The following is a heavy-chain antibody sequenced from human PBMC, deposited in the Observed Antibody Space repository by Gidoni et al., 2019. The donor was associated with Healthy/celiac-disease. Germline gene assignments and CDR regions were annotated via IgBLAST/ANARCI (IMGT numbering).Heavy chain of an antibody. CDR3: ARDGAYGGFDL. J-gene: IGHJ2*01. CDR2: IYYSGST. CDR1: GGSISSYY. D-gene: IGHD3-10*01. Sequence: QVQLQESGPGLVKPSETLSLTCTVSGGSISSYYWSWIRQPPGKGLEWIGYIYYSGSTNYNPSLKSRVTISVDTSKNQFSLKLSSVTAADTAVYYCARDGAYGGFDLWGRGTLVTVSS. V-gene: IGHV4-59*01.